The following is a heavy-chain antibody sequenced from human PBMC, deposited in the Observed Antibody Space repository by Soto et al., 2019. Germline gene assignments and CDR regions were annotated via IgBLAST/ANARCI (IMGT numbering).Heavy chain of an antibody. CDR3: AKSGSGSYFQGPHNPAP. V-gene: IGHV3-23*01. CDR2: ISGSGGST. Sequence: RSLRLSCAASGFTFSSYAMTWVRQAQGKGLEWVSAISGSGGSTYYADSVKGRFTISRDNSKNTLYLQMNSLRAEDTAVYYCAKSGSGSYFQGPHNPAPWGQGTLVTVSS. CDR1: GFTFSSYA. D-gene: IGHD3-10*01. J-gene: IGHJ5*02.